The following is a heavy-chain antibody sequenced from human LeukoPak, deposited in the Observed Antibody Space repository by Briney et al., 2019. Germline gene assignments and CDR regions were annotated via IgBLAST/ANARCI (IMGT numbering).Heavy chain of an antibody. J-gene: IGHJ5*02. Sequence: GESLKISCKGSGYSFTSYWIGLVRQMPGKGLEGMGIIYPGYSYTRYSPSFQGQVTISADKSISTAYLQWSSLKASDTAMYYCARLGKYDFWSGYFNGGRFDPWGQGTLVTVSS. CDR1: GYSFTSYW. D-gene: IGHD3-3*01. CDR3: ARLGKYDFWSGYFNGGRFDP. CDR2: IYPGYSYT. V-gene: IGHV5-51*01.